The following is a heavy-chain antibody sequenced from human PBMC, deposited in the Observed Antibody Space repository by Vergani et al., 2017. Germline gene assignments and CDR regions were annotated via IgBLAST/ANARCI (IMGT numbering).Heavy chain of an antibody. D-gene: IGHD2-15*01. CDR2: IRSDESRR. CDR1: GFTFNSYG. Sequence: VHLLESGGGVVQPGKSLRLSCAASGFTFNSYGMHWVRQAPGKGLEWVASIRSDESRRYYGDSMEGPFTISRDNSKNTLYLQMKSLRPEDTAVYYCAKEGGGYCSGGTCYPEYWGQGTLVIVSS. CDR3: AKEGGGYCSGGTCYPEY. J-gene: IGHJ4*02. V-gene: IGHV3-30*02.